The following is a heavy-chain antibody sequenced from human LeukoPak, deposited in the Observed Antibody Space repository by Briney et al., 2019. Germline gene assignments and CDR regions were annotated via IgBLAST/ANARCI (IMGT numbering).Heavy chain of an antibody. CDR2: IYYSGST. CDR1: GGSISSSSYY. J-gene: IGHJ4*02. CDR3: ASRRAHDYSNPGARRAFDY. D-gene: IGHD4-11*01. V-gene: IGHV4-39*07. Sequence: SETLSLTCTVSGGSISSSSYYWGWIRQPPGKGLEWIGSIYYSGSTNYNPSLKSRVTISVDTSKNQFSLKLSSVTAADTAVYYCASRRAHDYSNPGARRAFDYWGQGTLVTVSS.